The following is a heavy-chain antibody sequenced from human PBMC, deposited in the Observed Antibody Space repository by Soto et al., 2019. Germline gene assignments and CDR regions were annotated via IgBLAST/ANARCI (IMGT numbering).Heavy chain of an antibody. CDR1: GGSFSNFV. J-gene: IGHJ4*02. CDR2: IIPNFGTT. Sequence: QVQLVQSGAEVKKPGSSVKVSCKASGGSFSNFVISWVRQAPGQGLEWMGVIIPNFGTTNYAKKFQGKVRITADEPTRTAYLELSGLTSEYTSVYYWARAVVGEATIRYWGQGTLVTVSS. V-gene: IGHV1-69*01. CDR3: ARAVVGEATIRY. D-gene: IGHD5-12*01.